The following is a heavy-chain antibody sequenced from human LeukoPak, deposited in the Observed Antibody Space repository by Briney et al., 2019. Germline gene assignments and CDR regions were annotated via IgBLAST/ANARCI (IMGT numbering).Heavy chain of an antibody. J-gene: IGHJ5*02. D-gene: IGHD3-3*01. V-gene: IGHV4-38-2*02. CDR2: ILHSGST. CDR3: AGSDYYPPYYWFDP. CDR1: GYSISSGYY. Sequence: SETLSLTCTVSGYSISSGYYWGWIRQPPGKGLEWIGSILHSGSTYYNPSLKSRVTISVDTSKNQFSLKLSSVTAADTAVYYCAGSDYYPPYYWFDPWGPGTLVTVSS.